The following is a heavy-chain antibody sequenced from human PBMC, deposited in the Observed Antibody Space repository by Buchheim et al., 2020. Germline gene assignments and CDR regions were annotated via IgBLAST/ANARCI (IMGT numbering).Heavy chain of an antibody. J-gene: IGHJ6*02. CDR3: ARGTNSLYSSGWYRENYYYYGMDV. D-gene: IGHD6-19*01. CDR2: IRSSSSYI. Sequence: EVQLVESGGGLVKPGGSLRLSCAASGFTFSSYSMNWVRQAPGKGLEWVSSIRSSSSYIYYADSVKGRFTISRDNAKNSLFPQMNRLRAEDTAVYYCARGTNSLYSSGWYRENYYYYGMDVWGQGTT. V-gene: IGHV3-21*01. CDR1: GFTFSSYS.